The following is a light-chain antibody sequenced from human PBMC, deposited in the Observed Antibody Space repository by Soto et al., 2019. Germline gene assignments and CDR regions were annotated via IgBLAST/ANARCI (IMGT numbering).Light chain of an antibody. CDR2: VHSDGSH. Sequence: QLVLTQSPSASASLGASVKLTCTLSSGHRSYGIAWHQQQPGKGPRYLLKVHSDGSHTKGDGIPDRFSGSISGSERYLTISSLQSEDEADYYWQTWGGGIQVFGGGTKLTVL. J-gene: IGLJ3*02. CDR3: QTWGGGIQV. V-gene: IGLV4-69*01. CDR1: SGHRSYG.